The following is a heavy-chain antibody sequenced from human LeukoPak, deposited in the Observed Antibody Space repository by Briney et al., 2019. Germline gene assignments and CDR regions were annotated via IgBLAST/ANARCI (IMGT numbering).Heavy chain of an antibody. J-gene: IGHJ6*03. D-gene: IGHD1-1*01. Sequence: LPGGSLRLSCAASGFTFSSYGMHWVRQAPGKGLEWVAFIRYDGSNKYYADSVKGRFTISRDNSKNTLYLQMNSLRAEDTAVYYCARQHDSYYYYYIDVWGSGTTVTVSS. V-gene: IGHV3-30*02. CDR2: IRYDGSNK. CDR1: GFTFSSYG. CDR3: ARQHDSYYYYYIDV.